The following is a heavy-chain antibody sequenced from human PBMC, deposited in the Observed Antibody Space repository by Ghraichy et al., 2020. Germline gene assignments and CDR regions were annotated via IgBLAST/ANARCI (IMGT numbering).Heavy chain of an antibody. CDR2: FDPEDGET. D-gene: IGHD1-26*01. CDR1: GYTLTELS. J-gene: IGHJ4*02. CDR3: ARPRSYPSYYFDY. V-gene: IGHV1-24*01. Sequence: ASVKVSCKVSGYTLTELSMHWVRQAPGKGLEWMGGFDPEDGETIYAQKFQGRVTITADESTSTAYMELSSLRSEDTAVYYCARPRSYPSYYFDYWGQGTLVTVSS.